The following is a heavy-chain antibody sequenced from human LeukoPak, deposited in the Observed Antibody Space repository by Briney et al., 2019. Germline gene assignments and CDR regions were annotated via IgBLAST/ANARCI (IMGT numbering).Heavy chain of an antibody. CDR2: ISAYNGNT. V-gene: IGHV1-18*04. J-gene: IGHJ6*04. CDR3: ARDSGGDLMPAAMSYYYGMDV. D-gene: IGHD2-2*01. CDR1: GYTFTSYG. Sequence: GPSVKVSCKASGYTFTSYGISWVRQAPGQGLEWMGWISAYNGNTNYAQKLQGRVTMTTDTSTSTAYMELRSLRSDDTAVYYCARDSGGDLMPAAMSYYYGMDVWGKGTTVTVSS.